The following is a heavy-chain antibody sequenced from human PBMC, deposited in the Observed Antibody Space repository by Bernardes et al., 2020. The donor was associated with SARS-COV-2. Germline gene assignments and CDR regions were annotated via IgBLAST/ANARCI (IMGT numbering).Heavy chain of an antibody. V-gene: IGHV3-23*01. CDR1: GFTFNIYA. CDR3: ARGDDTSDYYSTGYDY. D-gene: IGHD3-22*01. J-gene: IGHJ4*02. CDR2: ISGSGVDT. Sequence: GGSLRLSCAPSGFTFNIYAMNWVRQAPGMGLEWVSTISGSGVDTYYADSVKGRFTVSRDNSKNTLYLEMNSLRAEDTAVYYCARGDDTSDYYSTGYDYWGQGTLVTVSS.